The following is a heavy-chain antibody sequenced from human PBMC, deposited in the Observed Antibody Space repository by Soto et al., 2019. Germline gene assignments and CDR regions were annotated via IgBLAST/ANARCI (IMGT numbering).Heavy chain of an antibody. CDR3: VGSESFYLYY. CDR2: IWFDGSQS. V-gene: IGHV3-33*01. CDR1: GFTFSRYG. Sequence: GGSLRLSCAVSGFTFSRYGMHWVRQAPGKGLEWVTVIWFDGSQSRYADSVKGRFTISRDDSKNTLYLQMDSLRAEDTAIYYCVGSESFYLYYWGQGTLVTVSS. D-gene: IGHD3-10*01. J-gene: IGHJ4*02.